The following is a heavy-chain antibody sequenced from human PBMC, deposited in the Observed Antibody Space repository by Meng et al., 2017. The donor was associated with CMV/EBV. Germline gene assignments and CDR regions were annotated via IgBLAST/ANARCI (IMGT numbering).Heavy chain of an antibody. CDR1: GGTFSSYA. CDR2: IIPIFGTA. V-gene: IGHV1-69*05. CDR3: ARAGSGSYYYFDY. J-gene: IGHJ4*02. Sequence: KASGGTFSSYAISWVRQAPGQGLEWRGGIIPIFGTAHYAQKFQGRVTITTDESTSTAYMELSSLRSEDTAVYYCARAGSGSYYYFDYWGQGTLVTVSS. D-gene: IGHD3-10*01.